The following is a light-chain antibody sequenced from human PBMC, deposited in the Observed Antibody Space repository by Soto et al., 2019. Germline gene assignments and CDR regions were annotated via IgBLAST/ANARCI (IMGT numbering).Light chain of an antibody. Sequence: DVQMTDSPSSLAASAGDTVTITCRASQGIHNYLARYQQKPGKPPKVLMYGALTVQSGVPPRFSASGYGTDSAFNISSRQPEDVATYYCQKYNSGLRTLGGGTTVEI. CDR2: GAL. J-gene: IGKJ4*01. V-gene: IGKV1-27*01. CDR3: QKYNSGLRT. CDR1: QGIHNY.